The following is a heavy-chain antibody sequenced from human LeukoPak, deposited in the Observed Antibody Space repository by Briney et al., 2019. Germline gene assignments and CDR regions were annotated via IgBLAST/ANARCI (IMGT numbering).Heavy chain of an antibody. CDR2: IYYSGST. CDR3: ARQHEVLTGNAFDI. CDR1: GGSISSYY. Sequence: PSETLSLTCTVPGGSISSYYWNWVRQPPGKGRDWVGFIYYSGSTNYTPSLNSPVTISLDTSKNQFSLKLTSVTAADTAVYYCARQHEVLTGNAFDIWGQGTMFTVSS. J-gene: IGHJ3*02. D-gene: IGHD3-9*01. V-gene: IGHV4-59*08.